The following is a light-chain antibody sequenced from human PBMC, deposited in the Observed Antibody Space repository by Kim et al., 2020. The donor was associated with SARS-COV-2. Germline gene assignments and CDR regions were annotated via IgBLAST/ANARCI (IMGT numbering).Light chain of an antibody. Sequence: QSVTIACTGTSSDVGGYNYVSWYQQHPGKAPKLMIYDVSKRPSGVPDRFSGSKSGNTASLTISGLQAEYEADYYCCSYAGSYTFYVFGTGTKVTVL. V-gene: IGLV2-11*01. CDR3: CSYAGSYTFYV. J-gene: IGLJ1*01. CDR2: DVS. CDR1: SSDVGGYNY.